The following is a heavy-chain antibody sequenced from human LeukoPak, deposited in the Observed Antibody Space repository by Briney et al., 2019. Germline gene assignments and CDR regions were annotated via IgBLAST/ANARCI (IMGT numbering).Heavy chain of an antibody. CDR1: GFTFSSYA. Sequence: GGSLTLSCAASGFTFSSYAMRWVRQAPGKGLEWVSAISGSGGSTYYADSVKGRLTISRDNSKNTLYLQMNSLRAEDTAVYYCAKDPEYYDFWSGYLDYWGQGTLVTVSS. J-gene: IGHJ4*02. D-gene: IGHD3-3*01. V-gene: IGHV3-23*01. CDR2: ISGSGGST. CDR3: AKDPEYYDFWSGYLDY.